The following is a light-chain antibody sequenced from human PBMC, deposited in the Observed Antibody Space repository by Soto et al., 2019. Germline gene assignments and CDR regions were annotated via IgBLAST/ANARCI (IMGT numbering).Light chain of an antibody. V-gene: IGLV2-8*01. J-gene: IGLJ1*01. CDR3: SSYTGGNPSYV. CDR2: EVT. Sequence: QSALTQPPSASGSPGQSVTISCTGTSSDVGGYDYVSWYQQHPGKAPKLMIYEVTIRPSGVSDRFSGSKSGNTAPLTVSGLQAEDEADYYCSSYTGGNPSYVFGTGTKVTVL. CDR1: SSDVGGYDY.